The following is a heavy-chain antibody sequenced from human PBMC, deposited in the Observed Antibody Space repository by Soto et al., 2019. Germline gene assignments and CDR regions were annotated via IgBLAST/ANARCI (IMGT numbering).Heavy chain of an antibody. J-gene: IGHJ6*02. CDR3: ARPSTGFCTKTTCQHYFGMDV. CDR1: GYTFSAFW. Sequence: GGSLKISCQASGYTFSAFWITWVRQMPGKGLEWMATIDPRDSYSNYSLSFQGHVTISADKSIGSAYLHWSTLEASDTAIYYCARPSTGFCTKTTCQHYFGMDVWGQGTTVTVSS. D-gene: IGHD2-8*01. CDR2: IDPRDSYS. V-gene: IGHV5-10-1*01.